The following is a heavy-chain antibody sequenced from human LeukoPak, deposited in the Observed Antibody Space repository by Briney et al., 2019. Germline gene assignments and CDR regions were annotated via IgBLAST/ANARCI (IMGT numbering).Heavy chain of an antibody. J-gene: IGHJ3*02. V-gene: IGHV1-18*01. CDR3: ARELSYYYDSSGYQDAFDI. Sequence: ASVKVSFKASGYTFTSYGISWVRQAPGQGPEWMGWISAYNGSTNYAQKLQGRVTMTTDTSTSTAYMELRSLRSDDTAVYYCARELSYYYDSSGYQDAFDIWGQGTMVTVSS. D-gene: IGHD3-22*01. CDR1: GYTFTSYG. CDR2: ISAYNGST.